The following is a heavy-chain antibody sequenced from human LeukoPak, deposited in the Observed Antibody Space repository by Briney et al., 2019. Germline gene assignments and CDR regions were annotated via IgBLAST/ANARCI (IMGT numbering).Heavy chain of an antibody. Sequence: GGSLRLSCAASGFTFSSYAMSWVRQAPGKGLEWVSTISGSGGSTYYADSVKGRFTISRDNSKNTLYLQMNSLRAEDTAVYYCAKDQDSSGYYLGVWGKGTTVTVSS. J-gene: IGHJ6*04. D-gene: IGHD3-22*01. CDR3: AKDQDSSGYYLGV. CDR1: GFTFSSYA. CDR2: ISGSGGST. V-gene: IGHV3-23*01.